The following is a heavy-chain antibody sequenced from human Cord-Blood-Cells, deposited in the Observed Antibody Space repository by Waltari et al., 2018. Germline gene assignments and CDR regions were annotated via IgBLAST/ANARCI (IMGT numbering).Heavy chain of an antibody. V-gene: IGHV4-30-2*01. D-gene: IGHD6-13*01. CDR2: IYHSGST. CDR1: GGSISSGGYS. Sequence: QLQLQESGSGLVKPSQTLSLTCAVSGGSISSGGYSWSWIRPPPGKGLEWIGYIYHSGSTYYNPSLKSRVTISVDRSKNQFSLKLSSVTAADTAVYYGARGNLHSSSWIKYGMDVWGQGTTVTVSS. J-gene: IGHJ6*02. CDR3: ARGNLHSSSWIKYGMDV.